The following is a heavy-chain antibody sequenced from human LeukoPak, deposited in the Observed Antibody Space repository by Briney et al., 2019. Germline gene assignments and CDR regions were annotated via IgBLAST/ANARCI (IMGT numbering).Heavy chain of an antibody. CDR2: ISWSGDRM. Sequence: GRSLRLSCAASGFTFEDHVMHWVRQAPGKGLEWVSSISWSGDRMGYADAVKGRFTISRDNAKNSLFLQMNSLRVEDTALYYCAKDLGGSATTVWGQGTLVAVSS. D-gene: IGHD2-2*01. CDR3: AKDLGGSATTV. V-gene: IGHV3-9*01. CDR1: GFTFEDHV. J-gene: IGHJ4*02.